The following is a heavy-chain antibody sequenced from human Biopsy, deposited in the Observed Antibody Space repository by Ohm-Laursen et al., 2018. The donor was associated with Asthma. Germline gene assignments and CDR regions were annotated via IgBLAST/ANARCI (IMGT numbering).Heavy chain of an antibody. D-gene: IGHD1-14*01. CDR1: GFTVSTNG. CDR2: ITDTSRYI. V-gene: IGHV3-21*01. CDR3: ARDGPELPTELDY. Sequence: GSLRLSCAASGFTVSTNGMNWVRQAPGKGLGWVSSITDTSRYIKYADSVKGRFTISRDNAKNSLYLQMNSLRAEDTAVCYCARDGPELPTELDYWGPGTLVTVSS. J-gene: IGHJ4*02.